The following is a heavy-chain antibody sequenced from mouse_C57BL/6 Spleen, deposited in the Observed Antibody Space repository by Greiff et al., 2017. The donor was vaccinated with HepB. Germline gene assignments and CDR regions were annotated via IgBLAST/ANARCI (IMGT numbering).Heavy chain of an antibody. CDR1: GYTFTSYW. J-gene: IGHJ2*01. D-gene: IGHD2-3*01. CDR2: IDPSDSYT. V-gene: IGHV1-50*01. CDR3: ARFDGYYLFDY. Sequence: VQLKQPGAELVKPGASVKLSCKASGYTFTSYWMQWVKQRPGQGLEWIGEIDPSDSYTNYNQKFKGKATLTVDTSSSTAYMQLSSLTSEDSAVYYCARFDGYYLFDYWGQGTTLTVSS.